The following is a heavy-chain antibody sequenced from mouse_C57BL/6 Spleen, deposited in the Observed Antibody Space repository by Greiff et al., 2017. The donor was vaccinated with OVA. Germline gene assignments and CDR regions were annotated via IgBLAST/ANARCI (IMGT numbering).Heavy chain of an antibody. CDR2: INPSTGGT. CDR1: GYSFTGYY. CDR3: EAWFAY. Sequence: VQLQQSGPELVKPGASVKISCKASGYSFTGYYMNWVKQSPEKSLEWIGEINPSTGGTTYNQKFKAKATLTVDKSSSTAYMQLKSLTSEDSAVYYCEAWFAYWGQGTLVTVSA. J-gene: IGHJ3*01. V-gene: IGHV1-42*01.